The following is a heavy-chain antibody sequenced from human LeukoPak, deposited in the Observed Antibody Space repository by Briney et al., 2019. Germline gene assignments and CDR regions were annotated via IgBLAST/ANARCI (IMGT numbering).Heavy chain of an antibody. CDR1: GLSLSTSGVG. J-gene: IGHJ4*02. V-gene: IGHV2-5*01. CDR3: AHRHSSGWSYYFDY. Sequence: SGPTLVKPTQTLTLTCTFSGLSLSTSGVGVGWIRQPPGKALEWLALIYWNDDKRYSPSLKSRLTITKDTSKNQVVLTMTNMDPVDTATYYCAHRHSSGWSYYFDYWGQGTLVTVSS. D-gene: IGHD6-19*01. CDR2: IYWNDDK.